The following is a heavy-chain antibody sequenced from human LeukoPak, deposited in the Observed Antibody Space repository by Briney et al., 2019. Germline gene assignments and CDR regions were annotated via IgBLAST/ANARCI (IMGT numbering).Heavy chain of an antibody. Sequence: NPSETLSLTCAVSGGSIKSNNWWSWVRQPPGKGLEWIGEIYHSGSTNYNPFLESRVTVSVDKSKNQFSLDLTSVTAADTAVYYCASKGYSYGYYYFDYWGQGTLVTVSS. CDR1: GGSIKSNNW. CDR2: IYHSGST. D-gene: IGHD5-18*01. V-gene: IGHV4-4*02. J-gene: IGHJ4*02. CDR3: ASKGYSYGYYYFDY.